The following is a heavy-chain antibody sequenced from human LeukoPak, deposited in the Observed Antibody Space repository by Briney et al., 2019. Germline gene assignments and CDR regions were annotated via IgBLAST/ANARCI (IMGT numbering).Heavy chain of an antibody. CDR3: ARDERSGYYIY. Sequence: GGSLSLSCEASGFTFDNYWMTWVRQAPGRGLEWVANLKEDGSVKQHADSVRGRFTISRDNTKNLVFPQMSSLKAEDSAVYYCARDERSGYYIYWGQGILVTVSS. J-gene: IGHJ4*02. D-gene: IGHD3-22*01. CDR2: LKEDGSVK. CDR1: GFTFDNYW. V-gene: IGHV3-7*01.